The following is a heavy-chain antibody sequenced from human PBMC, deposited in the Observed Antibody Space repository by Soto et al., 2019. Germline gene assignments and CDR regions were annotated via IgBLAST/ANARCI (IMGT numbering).Heavy chain of an antibody. CDR1: GGSISSYY. CDR2: IYYSGST. J-gene: IGHJ4*02. V-gene: IGHV4-59*01. Sequence: PSETLSLTCTVSGGSISSYYWSWIRQPPGKGLEWIGYIYYSGSTNYNPSLKSRVTISVDTSKNQFSLKLSSVTAADTAVYYCARAYSFDGGTGYFDYWGQGTLVTVSS. CDR3: ARAYSFDGGTGYFDY. D-gene: IGHD3-16*01.